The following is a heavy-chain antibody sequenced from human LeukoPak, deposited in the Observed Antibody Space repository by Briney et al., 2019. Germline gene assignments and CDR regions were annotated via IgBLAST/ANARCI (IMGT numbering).Heavy chain of an antibody. CDR1: GGSIRSFSYY. Sequence: SSETLSLTCSVSGGSIRSFSYYWGWIRQPPGKGLEWIGSIYYSGSTNYNPSLKSRVTISVDTSKNQFSLKLSSVTAADTAVYYCARGNYGDYDLYYFDYWGQGTLVTVSS. J-gene: IGHJ4*02. V-gene: IGHV4-39*07. CDR3: ARGNYGDYDLYYFDY. D-gene: IGHD4-17*01. CDR2: IYYSGST.